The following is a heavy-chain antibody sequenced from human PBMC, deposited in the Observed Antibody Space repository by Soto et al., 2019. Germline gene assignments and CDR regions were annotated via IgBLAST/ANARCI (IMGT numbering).Heavy chain of an antibody. CDR1: GASISNDY. Sequence: QVQLQESGPGLLKPSETLSLTCRVSGASISNDYWSWIRQPPGKRLEWIGYMYKAGSINYNPSLKSRATLSVDTSKNQVFLNLTSVTAADTAVYYCARSYYDRSGYAVDPWGQGTLVIVSS. V-gene: IGHV4-4*09. J-gene: IGHJ5*02. D-gene: IGHD3-22*01. CDR3: ARSYYDRSGYAVDP. CDR2: MYKAGSI.